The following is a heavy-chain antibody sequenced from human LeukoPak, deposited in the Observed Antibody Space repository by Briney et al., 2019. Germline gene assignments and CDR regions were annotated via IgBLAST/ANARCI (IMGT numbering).Heavy chain of an antibody. CDR2: ISGDGGST. CDR1: GFTFDDYA. J-gene: IGHJ4*02. Sequence: PGRSLRLSCAASGFTFDDYAMHWVRQAPGKGLEWVSLISGDGGSTYYADSVKGRFTVSRDNSKNSLYLQMSSLRTEDTAWYYFAKANPCDWWGQGTLVTVSS. CDR3: AKANPCDW. V-gene: IGHV3-43*02.